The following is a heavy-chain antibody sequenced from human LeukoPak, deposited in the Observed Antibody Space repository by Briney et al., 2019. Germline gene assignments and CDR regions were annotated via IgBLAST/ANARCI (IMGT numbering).Heavy chain of an antibody. J-gene: IGHJ6*04. CDR1: GFTFSSYE. D-gene: IGHD3-10*02. CDR3: AELGTTMIGGV. CDR2: ISSSGSTI. V-gene: IGHV3-48*03. Sequence: GGSLRLSCAASGFTFSSYEMNWVRQAPGKGLEWVSYISSSGSTIYYADSVKGRFTISRDNTKNSLYLQMNSLRAEDTAVYYCAELGTTMIGGVWGKGTTVTISS.